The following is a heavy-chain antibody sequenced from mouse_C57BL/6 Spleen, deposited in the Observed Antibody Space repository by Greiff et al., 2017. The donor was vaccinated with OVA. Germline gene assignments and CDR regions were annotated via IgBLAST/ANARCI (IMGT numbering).Heavy chain of an antibody. J-gene: IGHJ3*01. CDR3: ARGENYYGSRYSFAY. D-gene: IGHD1-1*01. CDR1: GSAFTNYL. Sequence: VQLQQSGAELVRPGPSVKVSCKASGSAFTNYLIAWVKQRPGQGLEWIGVINPGSGGTNYNEKFKGKATLTADKSSSTAYMQLSSRTAEDSAVYFCARGENYYGSRYSFAYWGQGTLVTVSA. V-gene: IGHV1-54*01. CDR2: INPGSGGT.